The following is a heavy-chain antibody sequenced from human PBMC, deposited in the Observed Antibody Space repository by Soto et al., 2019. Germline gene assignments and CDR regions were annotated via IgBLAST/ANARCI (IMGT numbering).Heavy chain of an antibody. Sequence: QVQLVQSGAEVKKPGASVKVSCKASGYTFTSYGISWVRQAPGQGLEWMGWISAHNGNTNHAQKLQGRVTMTTDTSTLTDYMELSSLRSDDTAVYYSARDAVVGLFDYWGQGTLVPVSS. CDR3: ARDAVVGLFDY. J-gene: IGHJ4*02. V-gene: IGHV1-18*01. CDR1: GYTFTSYG. D-gene: IGHD1-26*01. CDR2: ISAHNGNT.